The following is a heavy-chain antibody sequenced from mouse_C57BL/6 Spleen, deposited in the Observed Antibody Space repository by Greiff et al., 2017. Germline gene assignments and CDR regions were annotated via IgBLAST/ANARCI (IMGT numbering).Heavy chain of an antibody. Sequence: VQLQQPGAELVKPGASVKLSCKASGYTFTSYWMHWVKQRPGQGLEWIGMIHPNSGSTNYNEKFKSKATLTVDKSSSTAYMQLSSLTSEDSAVYYCARGNGNLKAMDYWGQGTSVTVSS. CDR1: GYTFTSYW. D-gene: IGHD2-1*01. V-gene: IGHV1-64*01. CDR3: ARGNGNLKAMDY. CDR2: IHPNSGST. J-gene: IGHJ4*01.